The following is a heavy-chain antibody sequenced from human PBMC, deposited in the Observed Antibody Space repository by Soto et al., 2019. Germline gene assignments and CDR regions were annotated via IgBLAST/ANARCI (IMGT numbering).Heavy chain of an antibody. D-gene: IGHD3-3*01. CDR3: ARTNYDFWSGYYRYYFDY. V-gene: IGHV1-3*01. CDR1: GYTFTSYA. J-gene: IGHJ4*02. Sequence: ASVKVSCKASGYTFTSYAMHWVRQAPGQRLEWMGWINAGNGNTKYSQKFQGRVTITRDTSASTAYMELSSLRSEDTAVYYCARTNYDFWSGYYRYYFDYWGQGTLVTVSS. CDR2: INAGNGNT.